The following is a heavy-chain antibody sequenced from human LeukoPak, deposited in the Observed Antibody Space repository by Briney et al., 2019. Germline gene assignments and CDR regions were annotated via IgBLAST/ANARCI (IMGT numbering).Heavy chain of an antibody. D-gene: IGHD2-8*01. J-gene: IGHJ3*02. CDR1: GYSISSSNW. CDR2: IFYSGST. Sequence: SDTLSLTCAVSGYSISSSNWWGWIRQPPGKGLEWIGYIFYSGSTYYNPSLKSRVTMSADKSKNQFSLKLNSVTAADTAVYFCARPSVMVNVAFDIWGQGTMVTVSS. CDR3: ARPSVMVNVAFDI. V-gene: IGHV4-28*01.